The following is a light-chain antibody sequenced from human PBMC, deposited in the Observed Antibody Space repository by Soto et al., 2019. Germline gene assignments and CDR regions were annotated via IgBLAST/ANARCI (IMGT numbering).Light chain of an antibody. CDR3: QQRSSWPLT. CDR1: QSVSSY. Sequence: EIVLTQSPATLSLSPGERVTLSCRASQSVSSYLAWYQQKPGQAPRPLIYHASNRATGIPARFSGSGSGTDFTLTISSLEPEDFAVYYCQQRSSWPLTFGGGTKVDIK. CDR2: HAS. J-gene: IGKJ4*01. V-gene: IGKV3-11*01.